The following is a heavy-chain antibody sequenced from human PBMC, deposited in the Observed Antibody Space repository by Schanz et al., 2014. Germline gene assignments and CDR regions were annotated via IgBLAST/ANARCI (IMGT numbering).Heavy chain of an antibody. CDR3: VRLDVHDY. CDR2: ISSSSSYT. V-gene: IGHV3-11*05. CDR1: GFTFSAYW. Sequence: VQLVESGGGVVRPGGSLRLSCAASGFTFSAYWMAWVRQAPGKGLEWVSYISSSSSYTNYADSVKGRFTISRDNAKNSLYLQMSSLKTEDTAVYYCVRLDVHDYWGQGTLVTVSA. D-gene: IGHD3-16*01. J-gene: IGHJ4*02.